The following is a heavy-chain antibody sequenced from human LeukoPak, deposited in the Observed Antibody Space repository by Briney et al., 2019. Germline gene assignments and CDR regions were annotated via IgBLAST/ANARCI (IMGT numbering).Heavy chain of an antibody. Sequence: ASVKVSCKASGYTFTSYYMHWVRQAPGQGLEWMGIINPSGGSTSYAQKFQGRVTMTRDTSTSTVYMELSSLRSEDTAVYYCARAFGYDSSGYPYYFDYWGQGTLVTVSS. D-gene: IGHD3-22*01. CDR1: GYTFTSYY. CDR3: ARAFGYDSSGYPYYFDY. V-gene: IGHV1-46*01. CDR2: INPSGGST. J-gene: IGHJ4*02.